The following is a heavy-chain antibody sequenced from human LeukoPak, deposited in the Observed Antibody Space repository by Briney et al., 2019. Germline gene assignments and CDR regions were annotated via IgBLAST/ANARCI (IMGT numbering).Heavy chain of an antibody. CDR1: GFTFSSYT. D-gene: IGHD4-11*01. CDR2: ISTTSRYI. Sequence: GGSLRLSCAASGFTFSSYTMNWVRQAPGKGLEWVSSISTTSRYIYYADSVKGRFTVSRDNAKNSLSLQMNSLRAEDTAVYYCARGNSDYDHDYWGQGTLVTVSS. CDR3: ARGNSDYDHDY. J-gene: IGHJ4*02. V-gene: IGHV3-21*01.